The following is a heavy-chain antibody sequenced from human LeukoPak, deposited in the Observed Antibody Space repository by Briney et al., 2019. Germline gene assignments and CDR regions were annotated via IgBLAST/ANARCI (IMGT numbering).Heavy chain of an antibody. J-gene: IGHJ4*02. CDR2: LYDSGRT. CDR3: ARHIGGVDYY. V-gene: IGHV4-59*08. D-gene: IGHD2-8*01. Sequence: PSETLSLTCTVSGGSISNYYWSWIRQPPGKGLEWIGYLYDSGRTNYNPSLKSRVTISVDTSKNQFSLKLSSVTAADTAMYYCARHIGGVDYYWGQGALVTVSS. CDR1: GGSISNYY.